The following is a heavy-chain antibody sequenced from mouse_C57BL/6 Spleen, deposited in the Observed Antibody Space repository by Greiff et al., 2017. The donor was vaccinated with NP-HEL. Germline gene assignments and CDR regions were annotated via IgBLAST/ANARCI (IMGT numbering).Heavy chain of an antibody. CDR2: IYPGDGDT. Sequence: VHLVESGAELVKPGASVKISCKASGYAFSSYWMNWVKQRPGKGLEWIGQIYPGDGDTNYNGKFKGKATLTADKSSSTAYMQLSSLTSEDSAVYFCARLWDGGYYAMDYWGQGTSVTVSS. CDR3: ARLWDGGYYAMDY. CDR1: GYAFSSYW. V-gene: IGHV1-80*01. J-gene: IGHJ4*01. D-gene: IGHD4-1*01.